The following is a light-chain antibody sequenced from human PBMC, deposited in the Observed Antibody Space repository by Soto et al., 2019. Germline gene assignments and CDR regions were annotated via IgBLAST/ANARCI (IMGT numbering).Light chain of an antibody. CDR2: GAS. J-gene: IGKJ1*01. V-gene: IGKV3-15*01. Sequence: EIMMTQSSPTLYISPWERATLSCMASQSISSDLAWYQQKPGQAPRLLIYGASTRATGVPARVSGSGSGTEFTLTLSSLQSEDFAVYYCEQYKKWPGTFGQGTKVDIK. CDR1: QSISSD. CDR3: EQYKKWPGT.